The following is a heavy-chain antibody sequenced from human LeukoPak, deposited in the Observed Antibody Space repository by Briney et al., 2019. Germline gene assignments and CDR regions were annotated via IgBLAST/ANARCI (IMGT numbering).Heavy chain of an antibody. D-gene: IGHD2-15*01. Sequence: PGGSLRLSCAASGFTFSSYAMSWVRQAPGKGLEWVSAISGSGGSTYYADSVKGRFTISRDNSKNTLYLQMNSLRAEDTAVYYCARHEDIVVVVAATDAFDIWGQGTVVTVSS. V-gene: IGHV3-23*01. CDR3: ARHEDIVVVVAATDAFDI. J-gene: IGHJ3*02. CDR2: ISGSGGST. CDR1: GFTFSSYA.